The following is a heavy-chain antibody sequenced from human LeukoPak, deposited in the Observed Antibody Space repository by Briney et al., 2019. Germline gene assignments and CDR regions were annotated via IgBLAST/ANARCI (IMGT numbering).Heavy chain of an antibody. Sequence: GASVKVSCKASGGTFSSYAISWVRQAPGQGLEWMGGIIPIFGTANYAQKFQGRVTITADESTSTAYMELSSLRSEDTAVYYCAREVEDYYYGMDVWGQGTTVTVPS. CDR1: GGTFSSYA. J-gene: IGHJ6*02. CDR2: IIPIFGTA. CDR3: AREVEDYYYGMDV. V-gene: IGHV1-69*13.